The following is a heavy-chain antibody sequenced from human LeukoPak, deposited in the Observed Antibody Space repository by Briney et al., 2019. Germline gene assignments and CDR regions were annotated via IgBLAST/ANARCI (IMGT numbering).Heavy chain of an antibody. CDR2: ISGSGGST. D-gene: IGHD5-12*01. Sequence: SAISGSGGSTYYADSVKGRLTISRENSKNTVYMQMKSLRAEDTAVYYCAKDLAGGYRLRGVWGQGTLVTVSS. J-gene: IGHJ4*02. CDR3: AKDLAGGYRLRGV. V-gene: IGHV3-23*01.